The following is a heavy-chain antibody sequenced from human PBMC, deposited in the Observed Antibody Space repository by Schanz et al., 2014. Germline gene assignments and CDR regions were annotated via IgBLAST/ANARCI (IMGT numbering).Heavy chain of an antibody. CDR1: GYTFISYG. D-gene: IGHD3-10*01. V-gene: IGHV1-18*01. CDR2: ISGSNGNT. J-gene: IGHJ6*02. CDR3: ARDPSFRMARGVIIAAYYHGMDV. Sequence: QVQLVQSGAEVRKPGASVKVSCKASGYTFISYGISWVRQAPGQGLEWLGWISGSNGNTNYTQKFQGRVTVTIDPCTSTAYMEVKSLRSDDTAVFCCARDPSFRMARGVIIAAYYHGMDVWGQGTTVTVSS.